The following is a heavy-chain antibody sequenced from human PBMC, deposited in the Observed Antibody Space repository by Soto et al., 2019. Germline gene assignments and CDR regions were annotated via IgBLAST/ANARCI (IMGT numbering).Heavy chain of an antibody. Sequence: VQLVESGGGLVQPGGSLRLSCAASGFTFSAYSMNWVRQAPGKGLEWVSYISLSGTTIYYADSVKGRFTISRDSGDNSLYLQMNSLRDEDTAVYYCAKATDYYDSASYHGVPTVSPNWFDTWGQGTLVTVSS. J-gene: IGHJ5*02. D-gene: IGHD3-10*01. V-gene: IGHV3-48*02. CDR3: AKATDYYDSASYHGVPTVSPNWFDT. CDR2: ISLSGTTI. CDR1: GFTFSAYS.